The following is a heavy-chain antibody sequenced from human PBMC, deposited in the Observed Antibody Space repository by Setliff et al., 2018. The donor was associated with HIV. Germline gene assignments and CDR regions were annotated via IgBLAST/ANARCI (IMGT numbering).Heavy chain of an antibody. Sequence: PSETLSLTCTVSGDSISSGSYFWIWIRQPAGKGLEWIGHISTTGSTNYNPSLKSRVTISVDTSKNQVSLRLSSVTPADTAVYYCARHSCGTTACYGPDMWGPGTMVTVSS. CDR1: GDSISSGSYF. J-gene: IGHJ3*02. D-gene: IGHD2-15*01. CDR2: ISTTGST. CDR3: ARHSCGTTACYGPDM. V-gene: IGHV4-61*09.